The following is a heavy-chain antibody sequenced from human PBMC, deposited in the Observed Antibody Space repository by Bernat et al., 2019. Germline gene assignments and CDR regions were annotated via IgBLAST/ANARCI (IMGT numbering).Heavy chain of an antibody. V-gene: IGHV3-21*01. J-gene: IGHJ5*02. CDR1: GFTFSSYS. D-gene: IGHD4-17*01. CDR2: ISSSSSYI. Sequence: EVQLVESGGGLVKPGGSLRLSCAASGFTFSSYSMNWVRQAPGKGLEWVSSISSSSSYIYYADSVKGRFTISRDNAKNSLYLQMNSLRAEDTAVYYCARDKTTKSNDYGDDSMRDAWGQGTMVTVSS. CDR3: ARDKTTKSNDYGDDSMRDA.